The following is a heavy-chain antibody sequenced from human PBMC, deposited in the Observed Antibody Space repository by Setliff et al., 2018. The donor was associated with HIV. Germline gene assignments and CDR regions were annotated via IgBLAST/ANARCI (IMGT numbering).Heavy chain of an antibody. D-gene: IGHD1-26*01. CDR1: GGSLSGYY. V-gene: IGHV4-34*01. CDR3: AREGTYSGTYWVRRVASFDI. CDR2: VSHTGST. Sequence: SETLSLTCAVYGGSLSGYYWRWISQPPGKGLEWIGDVSHTGSTNYNPSLKSRITISADTPKNQFSLKLSSVTAADTAVYYCAREGTYSGTYWVRRVASFDIWGQGTMVTVSS. J-gene: IGHJ3*02.